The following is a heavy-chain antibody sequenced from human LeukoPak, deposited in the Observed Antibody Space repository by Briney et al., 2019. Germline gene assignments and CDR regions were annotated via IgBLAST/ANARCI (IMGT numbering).Heavy chain of an antibody. CDR1: GFPFSSYA. J-gene: IGHJ6*02. CDR3: AKYSSSGYYLDGVDV. V-gene: IGHV3-23*01. D-gene: IGHD6-13*01. Sequence: GGSLRLSCAVSGFPFSSYAMSWVRQAPGKGLEWVSTISDSGGSTYYADSVRGRFTISRDNSKNTLYLQMKSLRAEDSAVYFCAKYSSSGYYLDGVDVWGQGTTVTVSS. CDR2: ISDSGGST.